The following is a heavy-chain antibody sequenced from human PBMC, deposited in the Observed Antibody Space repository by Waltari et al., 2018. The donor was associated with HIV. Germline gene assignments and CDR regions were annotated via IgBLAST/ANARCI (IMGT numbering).Heavy chain of an antibody. D-gene: IGHD3-16*02. J-gene: IGHJ3*02. CDR1: GRSTRRSSYY. V-gene: IGHV4-39*07. Sequence: QLQLQESGPGLVKPSETLSLTFHVSGRSTRRSSYYWGRIRQLPGKGLEWIGSIYYSGSTYYNPSLKSRVTISVDTSKNQFSLKLSSVTAADTAVYYCARDRALLRLGELSPGAFDIWGQGTMVTVSS. CDR2: IYYSGST. CDR3: ARDRALLRLGELSPGAFDI.